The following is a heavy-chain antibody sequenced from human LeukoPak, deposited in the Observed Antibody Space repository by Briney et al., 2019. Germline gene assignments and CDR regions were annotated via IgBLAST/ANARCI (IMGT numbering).Heavy chain of an antibody. CDR2: INSSSSYT. D-gene: IGHD5-18*01. CDR3: ARAAGPHTAMVL. V-gene: IGHV3-11*06. Sequence: PGGSLRLSCAASRFTFSDYYMSWIRQAPGKGLEWVSYINSSSSYTNYADSVKGRFTISRDNAKNSLYLQMNSLRAEDTAVYYCARAAGPHTAMVLWGQGTLVTVSS. CDR1: RFTFSDYY. J-gene: IGHJ4*02.